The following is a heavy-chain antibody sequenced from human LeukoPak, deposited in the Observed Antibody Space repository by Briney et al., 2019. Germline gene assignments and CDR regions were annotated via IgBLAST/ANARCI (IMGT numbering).Heavy chain of an antibody. CDR2: ISYDGSNK. J-gene: IGHJ4*02. CDR3: AKGGPPTGASPRPWDFNY. V-gene: IGHV3-30*18. Sequence: GSLRLSCAASGFTFSSYGMHWVRQAPGKGLEWVAVISYDGSNKYYADSVKGRFTISRDNSKNTLYLQMNSLRVEDTAVYYCAKGGPPTGASPRPWDFNYWGQGTLVTVSS. CDR1: GFTFSSYG. D-gene: IGHD1-26*01.